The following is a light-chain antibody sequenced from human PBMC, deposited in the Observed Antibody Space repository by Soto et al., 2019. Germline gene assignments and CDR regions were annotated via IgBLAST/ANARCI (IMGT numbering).Light chain of an antibody. V-gene: IGKV1-5*01. Sequence: DIQMTQSPSTLSASVGDRVTITCRASQSISTWLAWYQQRPGKAPKLLIYDASSLQSGVPSRFSGSGSGTDFTLTISSLQAGDFATYYCQQYNSYPPWTFGQGTKVDIK. CDR3: QQYNSYPPWT. CDR1: QSISTW. J-gene: IGKJ1*01. CDR2: DAS.